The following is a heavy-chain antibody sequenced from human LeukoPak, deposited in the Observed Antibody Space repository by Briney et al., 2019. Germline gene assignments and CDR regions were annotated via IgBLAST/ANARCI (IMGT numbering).Heavy chain of an antibody. D-gene: IGHD2-15*01. CDR2: IYSGGST. CDR1: GFTVSSNY. V-gene: IGHV3-66*01. J-gene: IGHJ4*02. CDR3: ARVEGYYSGGSCYFGYFDY. Sequence: GGSLRLSCAASGFTVSSNYMSWVRQAPGKGLEWVSVIYSGGSTYYADSVKGRFTVSRDNSKNTLYLQMNSLRAEDTAVYYCARVEGYYSGGSCYFGYFDYWGQGTLVTVSS.